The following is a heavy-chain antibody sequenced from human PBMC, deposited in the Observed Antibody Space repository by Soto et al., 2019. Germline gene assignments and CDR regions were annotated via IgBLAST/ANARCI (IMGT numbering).Heavy chain of an antibody. CDR2: MNPNSGNT. Sequence: ASVKVSCKASGYTFTSYDINWMRQATGQGLEWMGWMNPNSGNTGYAQKFQGRVTMTRNNSISIAYMELSSLRSEDTAVYYCARGYFDGDSDIHGDIWGQGTMVTVSS. V-gene: IGHV1-8*01. J-gene: IGHJ3*02. CDR1: GYTFTSYD. D-gene: IGHD4-17*01. CDR3: ARGYFDGDSDIHGDI.